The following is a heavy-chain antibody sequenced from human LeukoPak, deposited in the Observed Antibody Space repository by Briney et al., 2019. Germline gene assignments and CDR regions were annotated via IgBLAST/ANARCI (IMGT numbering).Heavy chain of an antibody. CDR3: ARPLGRIAAFNDY. CDR1: GFTFSSYW. D-gene: IGHD6-13*01. V-gene: IGHV3-7*01. CDR2: IKQDGSEK. J-gene: IGHJ4*02. Sequence: GGTLRLSCAASGFTFSSYWMSWVRQAPGKGLEWVANIKQDGSEKYYVDSVKGRFTISRDNAKNSLYLQMNSLRAEDTAVYYCARPLGRIAAFNDYWGQGTLVTVSS.